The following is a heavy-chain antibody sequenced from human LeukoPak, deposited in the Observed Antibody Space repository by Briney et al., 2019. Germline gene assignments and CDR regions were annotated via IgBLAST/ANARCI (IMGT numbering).Heavy chain of an antibody. J-gene: IGHJ4*02. CDR2: ISGSGANT. D-gene: IGHD2-2*01. CDR3: AKGGCSSTSCYFDY. CDR1: GFTFSIYP. V-gene: IGHV3-23*01. Sequence: GGSLRLSCEASGFTFSIYPMSWVRQAPGKGLEWVSGISGSGANTYYADSVKGRFTISRDNSKNTLYLQMNNLRAEDTAVYYCAKGGCSSTSCYFDYWGQGTLVTVSS.